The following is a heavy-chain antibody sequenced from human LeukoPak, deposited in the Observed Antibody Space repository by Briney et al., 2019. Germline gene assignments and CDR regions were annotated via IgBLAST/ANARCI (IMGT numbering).Heavy chain of an antibody. D-gene: IGHD6-6*01. V-gene: IGHV1-2*02. CDR3: ASDRNSGSSLDI. CDR1: GYSFTGYY. CDR2: IYPYSGDT. Sequence: ASVEVSCKASGYSFTGYYIHWVRQAPGQGLEWMGWIYPYSGDTNYAQNFQGRVTMTRDTSISTAYMERSSLKSGRTALYYCASDRNSGSSLDIWGQGTMLTVSS. J-gene: IGHJ3*02.